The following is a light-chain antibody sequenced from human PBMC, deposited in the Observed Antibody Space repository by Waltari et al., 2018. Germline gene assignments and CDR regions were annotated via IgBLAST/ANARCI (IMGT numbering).Light chain of an antibody. J-gene: IGKJ3*01. CDR3: QQLNSYPPVT. Sequence: IQLTQSPSSLSASVGDRVTITCRASQGVSSYLAWYQQKPGKAPKLLIYAASTLQSGVPSRCSGSGFGTEFTLTISSLQPEDFATYYCQQLNSYPPVTFGPGTRVEIK. CDR1: QGVSSY. V-gene: IGKV1-9*01. CDR2: AAS.